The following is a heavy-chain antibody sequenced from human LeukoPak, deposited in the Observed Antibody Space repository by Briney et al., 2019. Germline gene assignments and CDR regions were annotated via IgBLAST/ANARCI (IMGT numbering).Heavy chain of an antibody. CDR3: ARVGDHYHWYLDV. J-gene: IGHJ2*01. CDR2: LYSGDST. V-gene: IGHV3-53*01. D-gene: IGHD3-10*01. Sequence: PGGSLSLSCAASGFSVGTNYMNWVRQAPGKGLEWVSILYSGDSTYYADSVKGRFIVSRDNSKNTLYLQMNALRVEDTAVYYCARVGDHYHWYLDVWGRGTLVTVSS. CDR1: GFSVGTNY.